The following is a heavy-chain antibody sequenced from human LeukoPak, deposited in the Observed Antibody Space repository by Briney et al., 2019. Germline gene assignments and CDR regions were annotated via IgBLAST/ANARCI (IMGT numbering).Heavy chain of an antibody. CDR3: ARVPITIFGVVILGCMDV. D-gene: IGHD3-3*01. CDR2: ISSSGSTI. J-gene: IGHJ6*02. Sequence: GGSLRLSCAASGFTFSSYEMNWVRQAPGKGLEWVPYISSSGSTIYYADSVKGRFTISRDNAKNSLYLQMNSLRAEDTAVYYCARVPITIFGVVILGCMDVWGQGTTVTVSS. V-gene: IGHV3-48*03. CDR1: GFTFSSYE.